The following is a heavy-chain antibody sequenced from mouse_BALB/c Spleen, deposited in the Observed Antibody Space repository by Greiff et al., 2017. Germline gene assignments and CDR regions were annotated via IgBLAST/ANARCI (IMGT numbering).Heavy chain of an antibody. Sequence: EVHLVESGGGLVQPGGSLRLSCATSGFTFTAYYMSWVRQPPGKALEWLGFIRNKANGYTTEYSASVKGRFTISRDNSQSILYLQMNTLRAEDSATYCCARGGRTAHWYFDVWGAGTTVTVSS. CDR3: ARGGRTAHWYFDV. V-gene: IGHV7-3*02. D-gene: IGHD1-2*01. J-gene: IGHJ1*01. CDR2: IRNKANGYTT. CDR1: GFTFTAYY.